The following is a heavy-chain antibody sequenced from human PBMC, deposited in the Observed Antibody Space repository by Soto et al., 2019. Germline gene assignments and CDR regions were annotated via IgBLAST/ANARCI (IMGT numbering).Heavy chain of an antibody. Sequence: ASVKVSCKASGGTFSSYAISWVRQAPGQGLEWMGGIIPIFGTANYAQKFQGRVTITADESTSTAYMELSSLRSEDTAVYYCAIYAALYSSSSYYYYGMDVWGQGTTVTV. CDR2: IIPIFGTA. CDR3: AIYAALYSSSSYYYYGMDV. D-gene: IGHD6-13*01. V-gene: IGHV1-69*13. CDR1: GGTFSSYA. J-gene: IGHJ6*02.